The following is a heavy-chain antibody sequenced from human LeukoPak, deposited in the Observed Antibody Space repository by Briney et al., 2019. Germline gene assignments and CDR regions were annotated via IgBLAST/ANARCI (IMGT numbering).Heavy chain of an antibody. CDR2: INHSGST. CDR3: ASTYYYDSSGYDY. J-gene: IGHJ4*02. V-gene: IGHV4-34*01. D-gene: IGHD3-22*01. CDR1: GGSFSGYY. Sequence: KPSETLSLTCAVYGGSFSGYYWSLIRQPPGKGLEWIGEINHSGSTNYNPSLKSRVTISVDTSKNQFSLKLSSVTAADTAVYYCASTYYYDSSGYDYWGQGTLVTVSS.